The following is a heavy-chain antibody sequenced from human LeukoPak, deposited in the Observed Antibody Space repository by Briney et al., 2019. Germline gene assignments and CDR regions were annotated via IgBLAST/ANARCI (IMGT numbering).Heavy chain of an antibody. D-gene: IGHD4-23*01. CDR2: IYTSGST. CDR3: ARDRGNSDPGDWFDS. Sequence: SETLSLTCTVSGGSISSYYWSWIRQPAGKGLEWIGRIYTSGSTNYNPSLKSRVTMSVDTSKNQFSLKLSSVTAEDTAVYYCARDRGNSDPGDWFDSWGQGTLVTVSS. V-gene: IGHV4-4*07. J-gene: IGHJ5*01. CDR1: GGSISSYY.